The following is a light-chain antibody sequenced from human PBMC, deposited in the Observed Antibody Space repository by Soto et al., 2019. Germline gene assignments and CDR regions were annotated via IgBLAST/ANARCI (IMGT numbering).Light chain of an antibody. Sequence: QSVLTQPASVSGSPGQSITISCTGTSSDVRSYNLVSWYQQHPGKAPKLMIYEGSKRPSGVSNRFSGSKSGNTASLTISGLQAXDEADYYCCSYAGSSTSGVNVFGTGTKVTVL. V-gene: IGLV2-23*01. CDR1: SSDVRSYNL. J-gene: IGLJ1*01. CDR3: CSYAGSSTSGVNV. CDR2: EGS.